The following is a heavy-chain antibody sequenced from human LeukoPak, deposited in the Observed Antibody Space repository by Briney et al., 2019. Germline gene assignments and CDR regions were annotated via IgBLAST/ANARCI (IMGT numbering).Heavy chain of an antibody. J-gene: IGHJ6*02. Sequence: GGSLRLSCAASGFTFSSYGMHWVRQAPGNGLEWVAVISYDGSNKYYADSVKGRFTISRDNSKNTLYLQMNSLKAEDTAVYYCAKPLPTDYYYYYGMDVWGQGTTVTVSS. CDR3: AKPLPTDYYYYYGMDV. CDR2: ISYDGSNK. V-gene: IGHV3-30*18. CDR1: GFTFSSYG.